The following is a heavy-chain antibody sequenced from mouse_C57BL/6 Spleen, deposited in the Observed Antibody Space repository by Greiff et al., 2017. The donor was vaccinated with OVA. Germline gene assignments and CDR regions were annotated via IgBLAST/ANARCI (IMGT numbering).Heavy chain of an antibody. J-gene: IGHJ3*01. Sequence: EVQLVESGPGLVKPSQSLSLTCSVTGYSITSGYYWNWIRQFPGNQLEWMGYISYDGSNNYNPSLKNRISITRDTSKNQFFLKLNSVTTEDTATYYCARGSNYGNWFAYWGQGTLVTVSA. V-gene: IGHV3-6*01. CDR3: ARGSNYGNWFAY. CDR2: ISYDGSN. CDR1: GYSITSGYY. D-gene: IGHD2-5*01.